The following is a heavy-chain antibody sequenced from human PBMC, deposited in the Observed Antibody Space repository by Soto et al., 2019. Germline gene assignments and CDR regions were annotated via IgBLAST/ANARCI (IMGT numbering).Heavy chain of an antibody. CDR2: IVVGSGNT. D-gene: IGHD3-3*01. J-gene: IGHJ6*02. CDR3: AMTRITSFGVARDYYGMDV. Sequence: SVKVSCKASGFTFTSSAVQWVRQARGQRLEWIGWIVVGSGNTNYAQKFQERVTITRDMSTSTAYMELRSLRSDDTAVYYCAMTRITSFGVARDYYGMDVWGQGTTVTVS. V-gene: IGHV1-58*01. CDR1: GFTFTSSA.